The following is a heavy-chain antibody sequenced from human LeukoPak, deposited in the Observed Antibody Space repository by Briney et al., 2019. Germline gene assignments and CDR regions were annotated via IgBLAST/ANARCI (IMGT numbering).Heavy chain of an antibody. Sequence: GGSLRLSCAASGFTFSSYAMHWARQAPGKGLEYASAISSNGGSTYYANSVKGRFTISRDNSKNTLYLQMGSLRAEDMAVYYCARASGYDDSFRDYWGQGTLDSVSS. CDR1: GFTFSSYA. D-gene: IGHD5-12*01. CDR3: ARASGYDDSFRDY. V-gene: IGHV3-64*01. J-gene: IGHJ4*02. CDR2: ISSNGGST.